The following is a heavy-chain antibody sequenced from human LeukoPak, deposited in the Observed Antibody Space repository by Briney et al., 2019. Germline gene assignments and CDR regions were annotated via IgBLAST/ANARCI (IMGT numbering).Heavy chain of an antibody. J-gene: IGHJ6*03. CDR1: GFTFGDYA. CDR3: SVVVPAAIGYYYYYMDV. D-gene: IGHD2-2*02. Sequence: SGGSLRLSCTASGFTFGDYAMSWVRQAPGKGLEWVGFIRSKAYGGTTEYAASVKGRFTISRDDSKSIAYLQMNSLKTEDTAVYYCSVVVPAAIGYYYYYMDVWGKGTTVTVSS. V-gene: IGHV3-49*04. CDR2: IRSKAYGGTT.